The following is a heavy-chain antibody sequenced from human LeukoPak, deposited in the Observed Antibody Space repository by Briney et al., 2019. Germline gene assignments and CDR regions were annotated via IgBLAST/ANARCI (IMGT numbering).Heavy chain of an antibody. CDR3: ATQKRITIFGVVIIPFDY. CDR2: FDPEDGET. Sequence: ASVKVSCKVSGYTLTELSMHWVRQAPGKGLEWMGGFDPEDGETIYAQKFQSRVTMTEDTSTDTAYMELSSLRSEDTAVYYCATQKRITIFGVVIIPFDYWGQGTLVTVSS. J-gene: IGHJ4*02. CDR1: GYTLTELS. D-gene: IGHD3-3*01. V-gene: IGHV1-24*01.